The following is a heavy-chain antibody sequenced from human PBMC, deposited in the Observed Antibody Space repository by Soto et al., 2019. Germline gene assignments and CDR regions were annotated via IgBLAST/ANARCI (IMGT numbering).Heavy chain of an antibody. Sequence: QVQLAQSGAEVKKPGASITVSCKASGYSFSTNGVSWGRQAPGQGLEWMGWISANTGDTLYSEKFEDRITLTADTPTTTAYMELRSLRPDDTATYFCATDKGDFTFGPWGQGTLITVSS. CDR2: ISANTGDT. V-gene: IGHV1-18*04. J-gene: IGHJ5*02. CDR3: ATDKGDFTFGP. D-gene: IGHD3-3*01. CDR1: GYSFSTNG.